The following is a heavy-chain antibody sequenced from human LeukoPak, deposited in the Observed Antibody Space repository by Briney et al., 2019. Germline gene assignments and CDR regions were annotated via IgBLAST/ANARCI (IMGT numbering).Heavy chain of an antibody. CDR1: GGSISSGGYY. D-gene: IGHD2-2*01. CDR2: IYHSGST. Sequence: PSETLSLTCTVSGGSISSGGYYWSWIRQPPGKGLEWIGYIYHSGSTYYNPSLKSRVAISVDRSKNQFSLKLSSVTAADTAVYYCARVVPAASIYYFDYWGQGTLVTVSS. CDR3: ARVVPAASIYYFDY. J-gene: IGHJ4*02. V-gene: IGHV4-30-2*01.